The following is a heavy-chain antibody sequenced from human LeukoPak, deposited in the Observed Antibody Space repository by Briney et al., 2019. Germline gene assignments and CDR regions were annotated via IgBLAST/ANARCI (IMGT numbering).Heavy chain of an antibody. CDR2: ISAYNGNT. Sequence: ASVKVSCKASGYTFTSYGISWVRQAPGQGLEWMGWISAYNGNTNYAQNFQGRVTMTTDTSTSTAYMELRSLRSDDTAVYYCARVGYYESSGYYEYWGQGTLVTVSS. D-gene: IGHD3-22*01. CDR3: ARVGYYESSGYYEY. V-gene: IGHV1-18*01. J-gene: IGHJ4*02. CDR1: GYTFTSYG.